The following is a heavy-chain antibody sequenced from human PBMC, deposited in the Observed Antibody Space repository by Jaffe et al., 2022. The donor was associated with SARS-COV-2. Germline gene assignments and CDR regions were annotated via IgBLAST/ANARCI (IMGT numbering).Heavy chain of an antibody. J-gene: IGHJ5*02. V-gene: IGHV1-3*01. CDR3: ARESIAAAALNWFDP. Sequence: QVQLVQSGAEVKKPGASVKVSCKASGYTFTSYAMHWVRQAPGQRLEWMGWINAGNGNTKYSQKFQGRVTITRDTSASTAYMELSSLRSEDTAVYYCARESIAAAALNWFDPWGQGTLVTVSS. CDR2: INAGNGNT. D-gene: IGHD6-13*01. CDR1: GYTFTSYA.